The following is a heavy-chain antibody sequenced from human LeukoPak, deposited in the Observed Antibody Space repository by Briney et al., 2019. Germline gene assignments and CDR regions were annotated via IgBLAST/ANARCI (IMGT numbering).Heavy chain of an antibody. CDR3: AREGSCGGDCTYYYYGMDV. CDR2: IYYSGGT. Sequence: SETLSLTCTVSGGSISSGGYYWSWIRQHPGKGLEWIGYIYYSGGTYYNPSLKSRVTISVDTSKNQFSLKLSSVTAADTAVYYCAREGSCGGDCTYYYYGMDVWGQGTTVTVSS. CDR1: GGSISSGGYY. V-gene: IGHV4-31*03. D-gene: IGHD2-21*02. J-gene: IGHJ6*02.